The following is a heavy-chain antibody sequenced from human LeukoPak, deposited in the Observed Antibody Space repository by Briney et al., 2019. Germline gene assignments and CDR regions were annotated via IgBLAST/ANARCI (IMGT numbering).Heavy chain of an antibody. D-gene: IGHD2-2*01. J-gene: IGHJ5*02. CDR1: GGTFSSYA. Sequence: GASVKVSCKASGGTFSSYAISWVRQAPGQGLEWMGRIIPILGIANYAQKFQGRVTITADKSTSTAYMELSSLRSEDTAVYYCARVLGGYCSSTSCYDSWFDPWGQGTLVIVSS. CDR2: IIPILGIA. CDR3: ARVLGGYCSSTSCYDSWFDP. V-gene: IGHV1-69*04.